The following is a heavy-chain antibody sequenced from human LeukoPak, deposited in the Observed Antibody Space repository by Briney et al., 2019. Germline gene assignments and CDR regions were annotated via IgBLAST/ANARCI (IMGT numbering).Heavy chain of an antibody. V-gene: IGHV3-7*01. CDR3: ASGEQWLEEGGGYFDY. CDR2: IKQDGSEK. D-gene: IGHD6-19*01. CDR1: GFTFSSYW. J-gene: IGHJ4*02. Sequence: PGGSLRLSCAASGFTFSSYWMSWVRQAPGKWLEWVANIKQDGSEKYYVDSVKGRFTISRDNAKNSLYLQMNSLRAEDTAVYYCASGEQWLEEGGGYFDYWGQGTLVTVSS.